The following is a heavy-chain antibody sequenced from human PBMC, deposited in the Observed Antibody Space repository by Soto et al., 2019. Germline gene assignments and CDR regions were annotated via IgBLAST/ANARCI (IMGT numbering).Heavy chain of an antibody. Sequence: VQLVESGGGLVQPGRSRRLSCVVSGLRFDDYAMHWVRQVPGKGLEWVSGINWDSGYIGYADSVKGLFTISRDNAKNSLYLQIMSLITEDTALFDCAKDTVPGFYAANGHLDYCGQATPVTCSS. CDR3: AKDTVPGFYAANGHLDY. J-gene: IGHJ4*02. D-gene: IGHD2-8*01. V-gene: IGHV3-9*01. CDR2: INWDSGYI. CDR1: GLRFDDYA.